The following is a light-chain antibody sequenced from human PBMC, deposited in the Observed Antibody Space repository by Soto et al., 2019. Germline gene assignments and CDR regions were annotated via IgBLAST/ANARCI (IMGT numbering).Light chain of an antibody. CDR1: QGISSY. V-gene: IGKV1-9*01. Sequence: IQLTQSPSSLSASVGDRVTITCRASQGISSYLAWYQQKPGKAPKLLIYAASTLQSGVPSRFSGSGSGTDFTLTISSLQPEDSATYYCQQSDSMPWTFGQGTKVEIK. CDR2: AAS. CDR3: QQSDSMPWT. J-gene: IGKJ1*01.